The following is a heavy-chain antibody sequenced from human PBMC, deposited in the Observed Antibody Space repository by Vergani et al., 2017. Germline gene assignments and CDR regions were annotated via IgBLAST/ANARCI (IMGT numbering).Heavy chain of an antibody. D-gene: IGHD2-2*01. CDR3: ASAGVVPAAGWFDR. CDR2: INPNSGGT. Sequence: QVQLVQSGAEVKKPAASVKVSCKASGYTFTGYYMHWVRQAPGQGLEWMGWINPNSGGTNYAQKFQDRVTMTRVTSFSTAYMERSRLISDDAAVYYCASAGVVPAAGWFDRWGQGTLVTVSS. V-gene: IGHV1-2*02. J-gene: IGHJ5*02. CDR1: GYTFTGYY.